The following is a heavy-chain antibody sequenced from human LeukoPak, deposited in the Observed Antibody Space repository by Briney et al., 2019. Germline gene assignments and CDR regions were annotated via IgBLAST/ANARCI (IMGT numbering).Heavy chain of an antibody. J-gene: IGHJ5*02. CDR3: ARHYYDSSGYTPGWFDP. Sequence: PGGSLRLSCAASGFTFSSYSMNWVRQAPGKGLEWVSSISSSSSYIYCADLVKGRFTISRDNAKNSLYLQMNSLRAEDTAVYYCARHYYDSSGYTPGWFDPWGQGTLVTVSS. V-gene: IGHV3-21*01. CDR2: ISSSSSYI. CDR1: GFTFSSYS. D-gene: IGHD3-22*01.